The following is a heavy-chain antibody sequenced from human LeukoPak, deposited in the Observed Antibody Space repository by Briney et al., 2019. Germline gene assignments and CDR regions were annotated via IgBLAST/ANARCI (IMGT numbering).Heavy chain of an antibody. CDR1: GGTFSSCA. D-gene: IGHD5-12*01. CDR2: IIPIFGTA. Sequence: GASVKVSCKASGGTFSSCAISWVRQAPGQGLEWMGGIIPIFGTANYAQKFQGRVTITADESTSTAYMELSSLRSEDTAVYYCARQWLRGGFDYWGQGTLVTVSS. V-gene: IGHV1-69*13. CDR3: ARQWLRGGFDY. J-gene: IGHJ4*02.